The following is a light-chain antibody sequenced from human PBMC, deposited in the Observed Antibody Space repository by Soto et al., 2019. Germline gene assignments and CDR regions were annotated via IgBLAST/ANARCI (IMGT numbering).Light chain of an antibody. J-gene: IGKJ5*01. CDR3: QQRKHWPPIT. Sequence: EIVMTQSPATPSVSPGERVTLSCRARQSVGSNLAWYQQKPGQAPRLLIYGASNRATGVPVRFSGSGSGTVFTLTIGSLEPEDSAVYYCQQRKHWPPITFGQGTRLEIK. V-gene: IGKV3D-15*01. CDR1: QSVGSN. CDR2: GAS.